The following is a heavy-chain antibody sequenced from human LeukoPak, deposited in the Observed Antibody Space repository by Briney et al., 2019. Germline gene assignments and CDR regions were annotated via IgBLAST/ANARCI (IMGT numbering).Heavy chain of an antibody. CDR3: ARDYYYDSSGYYFDAFDI. V-gene: IGHV4-34*01. J-gene: IGHJ3*02. CDR2: INHSGST. CDR1: GGSFSSYY. Sequence: SETLSLTCAVYGGSFSSYYWSWIRQPPGKGLEWIGEINHSGSTNYNPSLKSRVTISVDTSKNQLSLKLSSVTAADTAVYYCARDYYYDSSGYYFDAFDIWGQGTMVTVSS. D-gene: IGHD3-22*01.